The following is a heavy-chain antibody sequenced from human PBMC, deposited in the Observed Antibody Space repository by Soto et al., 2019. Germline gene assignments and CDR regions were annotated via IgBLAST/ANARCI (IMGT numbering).Heavy chain of an antibody. CDR2: IDPNNGDT. J-gene: IGHJ6*02. D-gene: IGHD6-19*01. Sequence: QVQLVQSGAEVKKPGASVKVSCKASGYNFIGYYIHWVRQAPGQGLQWMGWIDPNNGDTDSAQKFQGRITMTRDTALSTAYMDLSSLRIDDTAIYYCARLRGQFYYGMDVWGQGTTVAVSS. CDR1: GYNFIGYY. CDR3: ARLRGQFYYGMDV. V-gene: IGHV1-2*02.